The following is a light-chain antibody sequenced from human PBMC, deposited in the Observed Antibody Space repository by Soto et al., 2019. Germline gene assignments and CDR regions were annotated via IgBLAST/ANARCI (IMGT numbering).Light chain of an antibody. J-gene: IGLJ3*02. CDR1: NVGEYDY. CDR3: AAWDDSLNGPV. CDR2: EVT. V-gene: IGLV2-8*01. Sequence: QSALTQPPSASGSPGQSVTISCTGSNVGEYDYVSWYQQHPGKAPKLMIHEVTKRPSGVPDRFSGSKSGNTASLTVSGLQAEDEADYHCAAWDDSLNGPVFGGGTKLTVL.